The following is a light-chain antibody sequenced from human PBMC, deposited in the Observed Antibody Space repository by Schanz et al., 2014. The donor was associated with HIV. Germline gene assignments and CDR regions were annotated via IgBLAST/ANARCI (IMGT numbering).Light chain of an antibody. CDR1: SNDVGSYNL. Sequence: QSALTQPASVSGSPGQSITISCTGTSNDVGSYNLVSWYQQHPGKAPQLMIYEVSKRPSGVSDRFSGSKSDNTASLTISGLQAEDEADYYCISYTSDTVLFGGGTKLTVL. V-gene: IGLV2-14*02. J-gene: IGLJ2*01. CDR2: EVS. CDR3: ISYTSDTVL.